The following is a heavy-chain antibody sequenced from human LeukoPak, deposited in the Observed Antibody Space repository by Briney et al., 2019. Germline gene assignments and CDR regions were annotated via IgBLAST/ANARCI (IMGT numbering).Heavy chain of an antibody. V-gene: IGHV4-59*08. CDR2: IYYSGST. D-gene: IGHD1-26*01. Sequence: SETLSLTCTVSGGSISSYYWSWIRQPPGKGLEWIGYIYYSGSTNYNPSLKSRVTISVDTSKNQFSLKLSSVTAADTAVYYCASLVLFSGSSYYFDYWGQGTLVTVSS. CDR3: ASLVLFSGSSYYFDY. CDR1: GGSISSYY. J-gene: IGHJ4*02.